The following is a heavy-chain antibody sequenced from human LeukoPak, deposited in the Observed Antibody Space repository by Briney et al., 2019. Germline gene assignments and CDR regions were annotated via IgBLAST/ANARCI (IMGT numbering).Heavy chain of an antibody. J-gene: IGHJ4*02. CDR2: ISGSGANT. V-gene: IGHV3-23*01. CDR3: AKRGSIAAAGTIDY. Sequence: GGSLRLSCEASGFRFGDFAMSWVRQTPGKGLEWVSGISGSGANTYYAASVKGRFTSSRDNSKNILYLQMFSLRAEDAAVYYCAKRGSIAAAGTIDYWGQGTLVTVSS. CDR1: GFRFGDFA. D-gene: IGHD6-13*01.